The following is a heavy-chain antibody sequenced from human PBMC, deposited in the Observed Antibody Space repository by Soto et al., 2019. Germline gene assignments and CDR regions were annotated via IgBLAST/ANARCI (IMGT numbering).Heavy chain of an antibody. CDR2: AVNDGSSI. CDR1: GSGFSGLA. V-gene: IGHV3-30-3*01. J-gene: IGHJ4*02. CDR3: ATGADHYYDTSRY. D-gene: IGHD3-9*01. Sequence: QVQLVESGGGVVQPGRSLRLSCTASGSGFSGLAMPWIRQAPGKGLEWVAVAVNDGSSISSADSVKGRFTISRDNSRNTLYLQMTSLRLEDTAIYYCATGADHYYDTSRYGGQGTLVTVSS.